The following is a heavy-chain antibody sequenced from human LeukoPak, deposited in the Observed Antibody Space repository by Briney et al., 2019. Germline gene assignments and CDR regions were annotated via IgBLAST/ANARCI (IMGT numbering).Heavy chain of an antibody. V-gene: IGHV4-34*08. CDR2: IDHTGST. CDR3: GLRFHVGAGNWFDL. CDR1: AGTFRGYC. Sequence: KPSQTLSLTCAVSAGTFRGYCWSWIRHHPGKWMAWIGEIDHTGSTNYNPSLESRVTLSVDTSKSQFSLNLNSLTAADTAVYARGLRFHVGAGNWFDLWGQGTLVTVSS. J-gene: IGHJ5*02. D-gene: IGHD2-21*01.